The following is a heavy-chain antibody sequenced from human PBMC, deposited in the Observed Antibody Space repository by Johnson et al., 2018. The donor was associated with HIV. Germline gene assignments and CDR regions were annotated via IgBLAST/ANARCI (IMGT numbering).Heavy chain of an antibody. CDR1: GFTFSSYG. Sequence: QVQVVESGGGLVKPGRSLRLSCAASGFTFSSYGMHWVRQVPGKGLEWVAVISYDGSNKYYADSVKGRFTISRDNSKYTLYLQMNSLRAEDTALYYCAKSTQASIVRESGPYGAFDIWGQGTMVTVSS. D-gene: IGHD3-10*01. CDR3: AKSTQASIVRESGPYGAFDI. J-gene: IGHJ3*02. CDR2: ISYDGSNK. V-gene: IGHV3-30*18.